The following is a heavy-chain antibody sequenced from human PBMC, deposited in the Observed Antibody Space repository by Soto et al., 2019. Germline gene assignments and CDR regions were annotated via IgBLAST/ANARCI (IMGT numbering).Heavy chain of an antibody. V-gene: IGHV3-48*04. CDR3: AKDNGGYYDSSGNFEY. Sequence: PGGSLRLSCAASGFTFSSYSMNWVRQAPGKGLEWVSYISSSGSTIYYADSVKGRSTISRDNAKNSLHLQMNSLRAEDTAFYYCAKDNGGYYDSSGNFEYWGRGTLVTVSS. CDR1: GFTFSSYS. CDR2: ISSSGSTI. D-gene: IGHD3-22*01. J-gene: IGHJ4*02.